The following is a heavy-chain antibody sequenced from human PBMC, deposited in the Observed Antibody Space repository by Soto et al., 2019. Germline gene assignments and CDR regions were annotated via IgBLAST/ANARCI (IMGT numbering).Heavy chain of an antibody. CDR1: GYAFTTYG. Sequence: QVHLVQSGAEVKKPAASVKVSCKGSGYAFTTYGITWVRQAPGQGLEWMGWISAHNGNTKYAQKLQGRVTVTRDTATSTAYMELRSLRSDDTAVYYCARGRYGDYWGQGALVTVSS. J-gene: IGHJ4*02. V-gene: IGHV1-18*01. CDR3: ARGRYGDY. CDR2: ISAHNGNT. D-gene: IGHD1-1*01.